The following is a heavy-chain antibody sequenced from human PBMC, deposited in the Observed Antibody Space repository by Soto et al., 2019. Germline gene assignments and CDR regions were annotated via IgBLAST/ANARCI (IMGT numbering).Heavy chain of an antibody. CDR1: RFTCSSYG. CDR3: AKDLLGYYDSSGERAFDI. V-gene: IGHV3-30*18. D-gene: IGHD3-22*01. Sequence: GGSLRLPCADARFTCSSYGIHRVLEATRSGMKRVAVISYAGSNIYYADSVKGRFTISRDNSKNTLYLQMNSLRAEDTAVYYCAKDLLGYYDSSGERAFDIWGQGTMVTVSS. CDR2: ISYAGSNI. J-gene: IGHJ3*02.